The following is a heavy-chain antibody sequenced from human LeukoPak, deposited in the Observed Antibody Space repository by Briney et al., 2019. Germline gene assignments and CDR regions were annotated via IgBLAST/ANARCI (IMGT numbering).Heavy chain of an antibody. Sequence: ASVKVSCKASGYTFTSYYMHWVRQAPGQGLEWMGIINPSGGSTSYAQKFQGRVTMTREMSTSTVYMELSSLRSEDTAVYYCARALSDYYDSSGQFWPFDYWGQGTLVTVSS. V-gene: IGHV1-46*01. CDR3: ARALSDYYDSSGQFWPFDY. CDR2: INPSGGST. CDR1: GYTFTSYY. D-gene: IGHD3-22*01. J-gene: IGHJ4*02.